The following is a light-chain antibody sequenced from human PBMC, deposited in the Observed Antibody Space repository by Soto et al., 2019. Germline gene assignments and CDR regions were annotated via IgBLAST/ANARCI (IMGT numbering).Light chain of an antibody. V-gene: IGLV2-14*01. Sequence: SVVTPPASLSGAPGQSVTLSCTGNSRDVGGYNYVSWYQQHPGKAPKLMIYDVSNRPSGVSNRFSGSKSGNTASLTISGLQAEDEADYYCSSYTSSSTLYVFGTGTKVTVL. CDR1: SRDVGGYNY. CDR2: DVS. CDR3: SSYTSSSTLYV. J-gene: IGLJ1*01.